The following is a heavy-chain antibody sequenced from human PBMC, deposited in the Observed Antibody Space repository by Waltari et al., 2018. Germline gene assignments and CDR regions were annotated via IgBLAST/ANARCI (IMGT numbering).Heavy chain of an antibody. V-gene: IGHV4-38-2*01. J-gene: IGHJ4*02. D-gene: IGHD3-3*01. Sequence: QVQLQESGPGLVKPSETLSLTCAVSGYSISSGYYWGWIRQPPGKGLEWIGSIYHSGGTYYNPSRKSRFTISVDTSKNQFSLKLSSVTAADTAVYYCARGRSGPFDYWGQGTLVTVSS. CDR1: GYSISSGYY. CDR2: IYHSGGT. CDR3: ARGRSGPFDY.